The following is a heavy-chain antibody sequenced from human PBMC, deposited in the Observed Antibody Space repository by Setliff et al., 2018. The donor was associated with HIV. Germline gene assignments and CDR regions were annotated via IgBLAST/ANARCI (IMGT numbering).Heavy chain of an antibody. Sequence: ASVMVSCKASGYTFTTYAINWVRQAPGQGLEDMGWISTYNGHTSYARKFQGRVTMTTDTSTNTAYMELRTLRSDDTAVYYRARGDYYDSGSYSPGGDVFDIWGQGTTVTVSS. CDR1: GYTFTTYA. CDR3: ARGDYYDSGSYSPGGDVFDI. V-gene: IGHV1-18*01. CDR2: ISTYNGHT. D-gene: IGHD3-22*01. J-gene: IGHJ3*02.